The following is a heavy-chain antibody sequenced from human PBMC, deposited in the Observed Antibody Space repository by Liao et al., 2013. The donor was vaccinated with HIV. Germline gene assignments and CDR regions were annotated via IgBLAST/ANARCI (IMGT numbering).Heavy chain of an antibody. CDR3: ATSPSRSSSGPFFDY. Sequence: QVQLQQWGAGLLKPSETLSLTCAVYGGSFSGYYWSWIRQPPGKGLEWIGEINHSGSTNYNPSLKSRVTISVDTSKNQFSLKLSSVTAADTAVYYCATSPSRSSSGPFFDYWGQGTLVTVSS. V-gene: IGHV4-34*01. CDR1: GGSFSGYY. CDR2: INHSGST. J-gene: IGHJ4*02. D-gene: IGHD6-6*01.